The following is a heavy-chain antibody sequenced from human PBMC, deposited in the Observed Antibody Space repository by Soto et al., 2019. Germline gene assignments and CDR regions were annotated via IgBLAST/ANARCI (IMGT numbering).Heavy chain of an antibody. CDR3: ARDTRGYSYGKDYYYYYGMDV. V-gene: IGHV4-61*01. Sequence: SETLSLTCTVSGGSVSSGSYYWSWIRQPPGKGLEWIGYIYYSGSTNYNPSLKSRVTISVDTSKNQFSLKLSSVTAADTAVYYCARDTRGYSYGKDYYYYYGMDVWGQGTTVTVS. J-gene: IGHJ6*02. D-gene: IGHD5-18*01. CDR1: GGSVSSGSYY. CDR2: IYYSGST.